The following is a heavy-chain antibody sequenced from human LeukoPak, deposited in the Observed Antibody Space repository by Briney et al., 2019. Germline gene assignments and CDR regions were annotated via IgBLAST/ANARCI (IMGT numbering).Heavy chain of an antibody. D-gene: IGHD3-10*01. CDR2: ISYDGSNK. J-gene: IGHJ4*02. CDR3: ARDYLDYYGSGSLKF. Sequence: GGSLRLSCAASGFTFSSYAMHWVRRAPGKGLEWVAVISYDGSNKYYADSVKGRFTISRDNSKNTLYLQMNSLRAEDTAVYYCARDYLDYYGSGSLKFWGQGTLVTVSS. CDR1: GFTFSSYA. V-gene: IGHV3-30*04.